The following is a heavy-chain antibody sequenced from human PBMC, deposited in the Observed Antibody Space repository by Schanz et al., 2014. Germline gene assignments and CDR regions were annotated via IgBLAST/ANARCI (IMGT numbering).Heavy chain of an antibody. V-gene: IGHV3-64*01. Sequence: EVQLVESGGGLVQPGGSLRLSCAASGFIFSSYGLHWVRQAPGKGLESVSAINRDGDSTYYANSVKGRFTISRDNSKNTLYLQMNSLRADDTAVYYCARDLLVSHYDFWSGNDYWGQGTLVTVSS. J-gene: IGHJ4*02. CDR3: ARDLLVSHYDFWSGNDY. D-gene: IGHD3-3*01. CDR1: GFIFSSYG. CDR2: INRDGDST.